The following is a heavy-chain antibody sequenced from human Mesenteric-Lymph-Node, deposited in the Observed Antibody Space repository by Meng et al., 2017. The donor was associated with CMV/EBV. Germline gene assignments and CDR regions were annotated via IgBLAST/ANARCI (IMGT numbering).Heavy chain of an antibody. D-gene: IGHD2-2*01. J-gene: IGHJ6*02. CDR2: INQDGSQK. V-gene: IGHV3-7*01. CDR1: GFTFSKHW. CDR3: ARDSRGASTSLDV. Sequence: GGSLRLSCAASGFTFSKHWMSWVRQAPGKGLEWVANINQDGSQKYYVDSVKGRFTISRDNTKNSLYLQMNSLRAEDTAVYYCARDSRGASTSLDVWGQGTTVTVSS.